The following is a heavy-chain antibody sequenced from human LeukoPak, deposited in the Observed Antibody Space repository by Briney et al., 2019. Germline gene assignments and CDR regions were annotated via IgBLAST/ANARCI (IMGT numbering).Heavy chain of an antibody. J-gene: IGHJ6*03. V-gene: IGHV1-69*04. CDR3: ARDAMGKVPAAIRSYYYYYYMDV. Sequence: ASVKVSCKASGGTFNSYTISWVRQAPGQGLEWMGRIIPILGIANYAQKFQGRVTITADKSTSTAYMELSSLRSEDTAVYYCARDAMGKVPAAIRSYYYYYYMDVWGKGTTVTVSS. CDR2: IIPILGIA. D-gene: IGHD2-2*02. CDR1: GGTFNSYT.